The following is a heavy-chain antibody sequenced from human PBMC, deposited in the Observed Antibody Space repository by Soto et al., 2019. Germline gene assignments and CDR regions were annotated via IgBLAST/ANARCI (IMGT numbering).Heavy chain of an antibody. Sequence: QLQLQESGSGLVKPSQTLSLTCAVSGGSISNGGYSWSWIRQPPGKGLEWIGYMYHSGSTYYNPYLKSRVTISRDMSKNQFSLKLRSVTTADTAVYYCSRGPDYWGQGILVTGSS. CDR3: SRGPDY. J-gene: IGHJ4*02. CDR1: GGSISNGGYS. CDR2: MYHSGST. V-gene: IGHV4-30-2*01.